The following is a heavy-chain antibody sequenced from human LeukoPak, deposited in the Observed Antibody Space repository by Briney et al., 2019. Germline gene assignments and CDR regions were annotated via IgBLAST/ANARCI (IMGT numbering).Heavy chain of an antibody. V-gene: IGHV3-23*01. CDR3: AKWTYSDASGYLGPFDH. CDR1: GFTFNTYA. CDR2: ISGGDGST. D-gene: IGHD3-22*01. Sequence: PGGSLRLSCAASGFTFNTYAMNWVRRAPGKGLEWVSAISGGDGSTYYADSVKGRFTISRDNSKNTLSLQMSSLRAEDTAVYYCAKWTYSDASGYLGPFDHWGQGTLVTVSS. J-gene: IGHJ4*02.